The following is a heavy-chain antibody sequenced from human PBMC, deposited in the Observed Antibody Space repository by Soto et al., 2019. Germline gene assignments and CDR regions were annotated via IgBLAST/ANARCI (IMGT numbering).Heavy chain of an antibody. D-gene: IGHD2-2*01. Sequence: ASVKVSCKASGYTFTGYYMHWVRQAPGQGLEWMGWINPNSGGTNYAQKFQGWVTMTRDTSISTAYMELSRLRSDDTAVYYCAREGLNSSTSPNNWFDPWGQGTLVTVSS. J-gene: IGHJ5*02. CDR2: INPNSGGT. CDR3: AREGLNSSTSPNNWFDP. CDR1: GYTFTGYY. V-gene: IGHV1-2*04.